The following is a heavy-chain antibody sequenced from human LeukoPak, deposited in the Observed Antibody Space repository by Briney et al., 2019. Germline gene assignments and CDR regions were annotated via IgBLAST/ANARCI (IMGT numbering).Heavy chain of an antibody. CDR3: ARSSWYDYYYGMDV. Sequence: GRSLRLSCAASGFTFSSYGMHWVRQAPGKGLEWVAVISYDGSNKYYADSVKGRFTISRDNSKNTLYLQMNSLRAEDTAVYYCARSSWYDYYYGMDVWGQGTTVTVSS. J-gene: IGHJ6*02. D-gene: IGHD2-2*01. V-gene: IGHV3-30*03. CDR2: ISYDGSNK. CDR1: GFTFSSYG.